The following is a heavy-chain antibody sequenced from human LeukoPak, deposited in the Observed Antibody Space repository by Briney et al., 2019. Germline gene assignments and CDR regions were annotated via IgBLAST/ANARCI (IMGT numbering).Heavy chain of an antibody. CDR2: INHSGST. CDR1: GFTFSSYE. D-gene: IGHD3-22*01. V-gene: IGHV4-34*08. J-gene: IGHJ6*03. CDR3: AKSSDSSGYYPTYYYYYMDV. Sequence: LRLSCAASGFTFSSYEMNWVRQPPGKGLEWIGEINHSGSTNYNPSLKSRVTISVDTSKNQFSLKLSSVTAADTAVYYCAKSSDSSGYYPTYYYYYMDVWGKGTTVTVSS.